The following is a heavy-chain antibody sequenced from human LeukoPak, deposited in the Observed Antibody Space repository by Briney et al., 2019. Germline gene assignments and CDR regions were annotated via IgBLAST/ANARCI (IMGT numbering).Heavy chain of an antibody. CDR1: GFTFSSYW. V-gene: IGHV3-74*01. CDR2: TSTDESSI. D-gene: IGHD1-26*01. CDR3: ARGSGNYYFDH. J-gene: IGHJ4*02. Sequence: GGSLRLSCGASGFTFSSYWMHWVRQVPGKGLVWVLGTSTDESSIRYAESVKGRFTISRDNAKNTLYLQMNSLRVEDTAVYYCARGSGNYYFDHWGQGTLVTVSS.